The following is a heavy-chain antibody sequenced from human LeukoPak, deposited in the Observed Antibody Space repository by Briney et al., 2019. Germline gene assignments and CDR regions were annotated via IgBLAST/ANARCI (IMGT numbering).Heavy chain of an antibody. CDR3: AKGASYGPHWYFDL. D-gene: IGHD1-26*01. J-gene: IGHJ2*01. CDR2: ISGSGDGP. V-gene: IGHV3-23*01. CDR1: GFTFSSYA. Sequence: GGSLRLSCVASGFTFSSYAMTWVRQAPGKGLEWVATISGSGDGPYPSDSVKGRFTISRDNSKNTLYLQMKSLSAEDTAVYYCAKGASYGPHWYFDLWGRGTLVTVSS.